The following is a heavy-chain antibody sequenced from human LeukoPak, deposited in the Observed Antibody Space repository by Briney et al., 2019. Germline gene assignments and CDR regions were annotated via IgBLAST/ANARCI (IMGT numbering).Heavy chain of an antibody. Sequence: SETLSLTCAVYGGAFSGYYWSWIREPPGKGLEWIGEINHSGSTNYNPSLKSRVTISVDTSKNQFSLKLSSVTAADTAVYYCARGSQDCSSTSCYSVWFDPWGQGTLVTVSP. CDR2: INHSGST. CDR1: GGAFSGYY. V-gene: IGHV4-34*01. CDR3: ARGSQDCSSTSCYSVWFDP. J-gene: IGHJ5*02. D-gene: IGHD2-2*02.